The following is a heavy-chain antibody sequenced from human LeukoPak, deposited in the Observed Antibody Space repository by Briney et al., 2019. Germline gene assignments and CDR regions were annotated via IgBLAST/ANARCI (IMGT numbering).Heavy chain of an antibody. CDR3: TRGNYGMDV. V-gene: IGHV3-74*01. CDR2: INSDGSST. J-gene: IGHJ6*02. CDR1: GFTFSTYW. Sequence: PGGSLRLSCAASGFTFSTYWMHWVRQAPGKWLVWVSHINSDGSSTNYADSVKGRFTISRDNAESTLYLQMNSLRVEDTAVYYCTRGNYGMDVWGQGTTVTVSS.